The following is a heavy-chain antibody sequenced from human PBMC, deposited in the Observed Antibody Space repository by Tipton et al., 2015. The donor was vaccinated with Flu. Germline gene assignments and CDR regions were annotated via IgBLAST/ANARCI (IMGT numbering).Heavy chain of an antibody. J-gene: IGHJ6*02. Sequence: LSLTCAASGFTFSGFWMTWVRQAPVKGLEWVASIKEDGTDKYYVDSVKGRFTISRDNARNSLFLQMNSLRAEDTAVYYCARGRSMGAWGQGTTVTVSS. CDR2: IKEDGTDK. CDR3: ARGRSMGA. CDR1: GFTFSGFW. V-gene: IGHV3-7*01.